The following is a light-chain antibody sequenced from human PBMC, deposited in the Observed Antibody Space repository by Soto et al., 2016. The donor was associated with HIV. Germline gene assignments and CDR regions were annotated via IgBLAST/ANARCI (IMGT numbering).Light chain of an antibody. V-gene: IGKV1-27*01. CDR2: AVS. CDR1: QTINTY. Sequence: DIQMTQSPSSLSASVGDRVTITCRASQTINTYLAWHQQKPGKGPKLLIYAVSTLEPGVPSRFSGSGSGTQFTLTINGLQPEDVATYYCTKYDSAPWTFGQGTTVEI. CDR3: TKYDSAPWT. J-gene: IGKJ1*01.